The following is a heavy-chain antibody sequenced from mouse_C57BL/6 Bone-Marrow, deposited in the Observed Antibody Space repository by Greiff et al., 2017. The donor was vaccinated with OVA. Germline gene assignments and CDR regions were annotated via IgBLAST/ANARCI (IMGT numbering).Heavy chain of an antibody. D-gene: IGHD1-1*01. Sequence: EVKLMESGPGLVKPSQSLSLTCSVTGYSITSGYYWNWIRQFPGNKLEWMGYISYDGSNNYNPSLKNRISITRDTSKNQFFLKLNSVTTEDTATYYCARGLLRWSYYAMDYWGQGTSVTVSS. CDR2: ISYDGSN. J-gene: IGHJ4*01. CDR3: ARGLLRWSYYAMDY. CDR1: GYSITSGYY. V-gene: IGHV3-6*01.